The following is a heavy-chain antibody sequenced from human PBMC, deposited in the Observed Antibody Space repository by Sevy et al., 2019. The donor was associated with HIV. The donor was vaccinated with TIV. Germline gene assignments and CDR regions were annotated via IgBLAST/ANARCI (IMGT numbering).Heavy chain of an antibody. V-gene: IGHV3-74*01. CDR3: ARAPNLGYCSGGSCYSPNYYYYMDV. Sequence: GGSLRLSCAASGFTFSSYWMHWVRQAPGKGLVWVSRINSDGSSTSYADSVKGRFTISRDNAKNTLYLQMNSLRAEDTAVCYCARAPNLGYCSGGSCYSPNYYYYMDVWGKGTTVTVSS. J-gene: IGHJ6*03. CDR1: GFTFSSYW. CDR2: INSDGSST. D-gene: IGHD2-15*01.